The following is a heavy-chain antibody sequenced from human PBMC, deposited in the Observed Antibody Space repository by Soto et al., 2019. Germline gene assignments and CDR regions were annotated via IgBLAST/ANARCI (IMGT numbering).Heavy chain of an antibody. D-gene: IGHD2-2*01. CDR3: ARGAARGSTNPRDGMDV. V-gene: IGHV4-4*07. CDR2: IYTSGST. Sequence: PSETLSLTCIVSGGSLSTNYWSWVRQPAGKGLEWIGRIYTSGSTNYNPSLKSRVTMSVDTSKNQFSLKLSSVTAADTAVYYCARGAARGSTNPRDGMDVWGQGTTVTVSS. J-gene: IGHJ6*02. CDR1: GGSLSTNY.